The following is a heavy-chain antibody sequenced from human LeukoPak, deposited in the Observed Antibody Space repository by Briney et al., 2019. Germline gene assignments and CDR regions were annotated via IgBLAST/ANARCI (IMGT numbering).Heavy chain of an antibody. CDR2: ISSSGSTI. D-gene: IGHD5-24*01. J-gene: IGHJ4*02. CDR1: GFTFSDYE. CDR3: ARLRGGYRLY. V-gene: IGHV3-48*03. Sequence: GGSLRLSYAASGFTFSDYEMNWVRQAPGKGLEWVSYISSSGSTIYYADSVKGRFTISRDDAKNSLYPQLNSLRSDDTAVYYCARLRGGYRLYWGQGTLVTVSS.